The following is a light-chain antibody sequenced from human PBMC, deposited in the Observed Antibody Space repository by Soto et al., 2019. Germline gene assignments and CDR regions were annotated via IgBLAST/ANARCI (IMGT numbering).Light chain of an antibody. CDR1: QGIGST. Sequence: EIVMTQSPATLSVSPGEGATLSCRASQGIGSTLAWYQQKPGQTPRLLIYDTSIRATGVPARFSGSGSGTDFTLTISRLEPEDFAVYYCQQYGSSRTFGQGTKLEIK. CDR3: QQYGSSRT. J-gene: IGKJ2*01. CDR2: DTS. V-gene: IGKV3-20*01.